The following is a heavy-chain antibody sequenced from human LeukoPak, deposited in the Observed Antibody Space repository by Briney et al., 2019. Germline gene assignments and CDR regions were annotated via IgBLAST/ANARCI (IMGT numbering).Heavy chain of an antibody. V-gene: IGHV1-2*04. CDR2: INPNSGGT. J-gene: IGHJ4*02. CDR1: GYTFTGYY. CDR3: ARDRGSITGTTYVDY. Sequence: ASVKVSCKASGYTFTGYYMHWVRQAPGQGLEWMGWINPNSGGTNYAQKFQGWVTMTRDTSISTAYMELSRLRSDDTAVYYCARDRGSITGTTYVDYWGQGTLVTVSS. D-gene: IGHD1-7*01.